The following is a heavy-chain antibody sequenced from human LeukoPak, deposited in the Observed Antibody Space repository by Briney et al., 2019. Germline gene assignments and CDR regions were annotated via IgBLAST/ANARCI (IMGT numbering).Heavy chain of an antibody. V-gene: IGHV1-2*02. Sequence: ASVKVSCKASGYTFTGYYMHWVRQAPGQGLEWMGWINPNSGGTNYAQTFQGRVTMTRDTSISTAYMELSRLRSDDTAVYYCARAQNYDILTGGYYFDYWGQGTLVTVSS. CDR2: INPNSGGT. CDR3: ARAQNYDILTGGYYFDY. J-gene: IGHJ4*02. D-gene: IGHD3-9*01. CDR1: GYTFTGYY.